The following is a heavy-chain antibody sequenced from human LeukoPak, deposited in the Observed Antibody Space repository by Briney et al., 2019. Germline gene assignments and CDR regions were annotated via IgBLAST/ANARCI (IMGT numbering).Heavy chain of an antibody. CDR2: ISSSSSTI. D-gene: IGHD1-26*01. CDR1: GFTFSSYS. V-gene: IGHV3-48*04. Sequence: GGSLRLSCAASGFTFSSYSMNWVRQAPGKGLEWVSYISSSSSTIYYADPVKGRFTISRDNAKNSLYLQMNSLRAEDTAVYYCARRIVGATSPFDYWGQGTLVTVSS. CDR3: ARRIVGATSPFDY. J-gene: IGHJ4*02.